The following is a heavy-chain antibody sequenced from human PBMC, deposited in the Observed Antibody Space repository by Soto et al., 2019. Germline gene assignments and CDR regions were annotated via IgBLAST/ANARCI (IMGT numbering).Heavy chain of an antibody. V-gene: IGHV1-3*01. Sequence: ASVKVSCKASGYTFTSYAMHWVRQAPGQRLEWMGWINAGNGNTKYSQKFQGRVTITRDTSASTAYMELSSLRSEDTAVYYCARHPYYYGSGSYYYYSGMDVWGQGTTVTVSS. D-gene: IGHD3-10*01. J-gene: IGHJ6*02. CDR1: GYTFTSYA. CDR2: INAGNGNT. CDR3: ARHPYYYGSGSYYYYSGMDV.